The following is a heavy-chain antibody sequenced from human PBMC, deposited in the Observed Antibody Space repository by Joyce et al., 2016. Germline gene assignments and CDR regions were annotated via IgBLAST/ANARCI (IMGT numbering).Heavy chain of an antibody. CDR3: ARFFPANTYSLDY. CDR1: GFMFSDYG. J-gene: IGHJ4*02. V-gene: IGHV3-33*08. CDR2: VWHEGGNI. Sequence: QVQLVESGGGVVQPGASLGLSCTISGFMFSDYGMHWVIQAPGKGLEWVAVVWHEGGNIFYADSVQGRFIISRDNSKNTVYLQMNDLRGEDTAVYYCARFFPANTYSLDYWGRGTLVTVSS. D-gene: IGHD2-21*01.